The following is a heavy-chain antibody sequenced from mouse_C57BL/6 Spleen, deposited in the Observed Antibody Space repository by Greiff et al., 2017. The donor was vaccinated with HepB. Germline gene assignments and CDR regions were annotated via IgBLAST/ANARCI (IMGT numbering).Heavy chain of an antibody. CDR3: TRLVDGYYWYFDV. CDR2: IDPETGGT. D-gene: IGHD2-3*01. CDR1: GYTFTDYE. V-gene: IGHV1-15*01. Sequence: VQLQQSGAELVRPGASVTLSCKASGYTFTDYEMHWVKQTPVHGLEWIGAIDPETGGTAYNQKFKGKAILTADKSSSTAYMELRSLTSEDSAVYYCTRLVDGYYWYFDVWGTGTTVTVSS. J-gene: IGHJ1*03.